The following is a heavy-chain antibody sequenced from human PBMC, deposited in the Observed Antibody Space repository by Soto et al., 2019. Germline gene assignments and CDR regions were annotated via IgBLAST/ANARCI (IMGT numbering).Heavy chain of an antibody. CDR2: VYYSGST. CDR3: ARGVFRFLQWFDP. V-gene: IGHV4-61*01. J-gene: IGHJ5*02. Sequence: PSETLSLTCTVSGASVNSENYYWIWIRQPPGKGLEWIGYVYYSGSTNYNPSLKSRATISLDTYRNQFSLKMTSMTSADTAFYYCARGVFRFLQWFDPWGQGTLVTVSS. D-gene: IGHD3-3*01. CDR1: GASVNSENYY.